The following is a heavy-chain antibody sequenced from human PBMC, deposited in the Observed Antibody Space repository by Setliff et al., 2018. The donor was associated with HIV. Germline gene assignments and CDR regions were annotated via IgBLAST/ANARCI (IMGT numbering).Heavy chain of an antibody. V-gene: IGHV4-38-2*02. CDR3: ARVLREYGDYWDWYFDL. J-gene: IGHJ2*01. CDR2: IYHNGNT. D-gene: IGHD4-17*01. CDR1: SYSISTDYF. Sequence: SETLSLTCTVSSYSISTDYFWGWIRQPPGKGLEWIGSIYHNGNTYYNPSLKSRVTISVDTSKNQFSLKLSSVTAADTAVYYCARVLREYGDYWDWYFDLWGRGTLVTVSS.